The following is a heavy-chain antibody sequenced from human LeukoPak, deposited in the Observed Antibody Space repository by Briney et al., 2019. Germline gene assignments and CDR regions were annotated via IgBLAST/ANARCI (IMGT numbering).Heavy chain of an antibody. CDR3: SGGGSPQDY. Sequence: ASVKVSCKSSGGTFSSYAISWVRPAPGQGLEWMGRIIPILGIANYAQKFQGRVTITADKSTSTAYMELSSLRSEDTAVYYCSGGGSPQDYWGQGTLVTVSS. J-gene: IGHJ4*02. V-gene: IGHV1-69*04. CDR2: IIPILGIA. CDR1: GGTFSSYA.